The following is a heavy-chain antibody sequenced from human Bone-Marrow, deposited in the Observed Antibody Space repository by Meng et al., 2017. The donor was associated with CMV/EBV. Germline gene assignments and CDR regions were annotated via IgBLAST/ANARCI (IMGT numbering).Heavy chain of an antibody. CDR3: AKDKDDFWSGYHLDY. Sequence: SETLSLTCAVYGGSFSGYYWSWIRQPLGKGLEWIGEINHSGSTNYNPSLKSRVTISVDTSKNQFSLKLSSVTAADTAVYYCAKDKDDFWSGYHLDYWGQGTLVTVSS. CDR1: GGSFSGYY. V-gene: IGHV4-34*01. D-gene: IGHD3-3*01. CDR2: INHSGST. J-gene: IGHJ4*02.